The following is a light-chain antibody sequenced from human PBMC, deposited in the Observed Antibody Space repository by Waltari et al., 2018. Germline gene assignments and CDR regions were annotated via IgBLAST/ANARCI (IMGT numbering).Light chain of an antibody. CDR2: WAS. CDR1: QSLFSSSTNKNY. V-gene: IGKV4-1*01. J-gene: IGKJ1*01. Sequence: DIVMTQSPDSLAVSLGERATINCKSSQSLFSSSTNKNYLGWYQQKTGQPPTHILYWASTRESGVPDRFSGSGSGTDFTLTISSLQADDVAVYYCLQYHSGWTFGQGTKVEIK. CDR3: LQYHSGWT.